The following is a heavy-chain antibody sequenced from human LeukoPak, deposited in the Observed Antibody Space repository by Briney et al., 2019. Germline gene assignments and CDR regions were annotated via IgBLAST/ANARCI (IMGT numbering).Heavy chain of an antibody. V-gene: IGHV3-30*02. J-gene: IGHJ6*02. CDR2: IRFDGNNK. Sequence: GGSLRLSCVASGFTFNSYGMHWVRQAPGKGLEWVTFIRFDGNNKSYADSVKGRFTISRDNSKNTLYLQMNSLRAEDTAVYYCAKDISSGSVDYYYGMDVWGQGTTVTVSS. CDR3: AKDISSGSVDYYYGMDV. CDR1: GFTFNSYG. D-gene: IGHD6-19*01.